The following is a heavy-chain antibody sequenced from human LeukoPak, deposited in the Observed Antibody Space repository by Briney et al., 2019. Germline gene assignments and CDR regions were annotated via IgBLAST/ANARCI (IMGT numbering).Heavy chain of an antibody. CDR2: IFASGST. CDR1: GASINSDY. D-gene: IGHD3-10*01. CDR3: VRGWAPRGEKSSFAS. Sequence: SETLSLTCTVSGASINSDYWTWVRQVAGKGLEWIGRIFASGSTNYNPYLRSRIAMSVDTSKNQFSLDLSSVTAADTGVYYCVRGWAPRGEKSSFASWGQGTLVTVSS. J-gene: IGHJ4*02. V-gene: IGHV4-4*07.